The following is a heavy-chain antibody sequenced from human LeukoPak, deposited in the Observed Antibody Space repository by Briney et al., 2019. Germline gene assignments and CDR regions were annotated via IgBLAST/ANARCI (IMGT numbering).Heavy chain of an antibody. CDR2: INHSGSI. Sequence: SETLSLTCAVYGGSFSGYYWSWIRQPPGKGLEWIGEINHSGSINYNPSLKSRVTISVDTSKNQFSLKLSSVTAADTAVYYCASRDYWGQGTLVTVSS. V-gene: IGHV4-34*01. CDR3: ASRDY. CDR1: GGSFSGYY. J-gene: IGHJ4*02.